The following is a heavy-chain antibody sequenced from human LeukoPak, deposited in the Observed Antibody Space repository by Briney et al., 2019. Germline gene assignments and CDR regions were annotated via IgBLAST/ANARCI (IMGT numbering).Heavy chain of an antibody. Sequence: GGSLRLSCAASGFTFSSYWMHWVRQAPGKGLVWVSRINSDGSSTSYADSVKGRFTISRDNAKNTLYLQMNSLRAEDTAVYYCAQLGYCSGGSCAFPTDYWGQGTLVTVSS. D-gene: IGHD2-15*01. CDR1: GFTFSSYW. J-gene: IGHJ4*02. CDR2: INSDGSST. CDR3: AQLGYCSGGSCAFPTDY. V-gene: IGHV3-74*01.